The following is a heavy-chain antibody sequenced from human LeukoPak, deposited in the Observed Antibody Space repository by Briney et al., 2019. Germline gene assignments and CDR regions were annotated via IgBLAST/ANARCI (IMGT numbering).Heavy chain of an antibody. V-gene: IGHV3-7*01. CDR1: GFTFSSYW. D-gene: IGHD1-1*01. J-gene: IGHJ4*02. CDR2: IKQDGSEK. Sequence: GGSLRLSCAASGFTFSSYWMSWVRQAPGKGLEWVANIKQDGSEKYYVDSVKGRFTISRDNAKNSLYLQMNSLRAEDTAVYYCARARYNWNGEYFDYWGQGTLVTVSS. CDR3: ARARYNWNGEYFDY.